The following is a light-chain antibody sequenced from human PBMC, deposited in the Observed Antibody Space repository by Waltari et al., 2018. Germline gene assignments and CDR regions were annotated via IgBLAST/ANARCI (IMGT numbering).Light chain of an antibody. CDR2: DAS. CDR1: QRGGRF. J-gene: IGKJ5*01. Sequence: EIVLAQSPATLSFSPGERATLSCRASQRGGRFLAWYQRKPGQAPRLLIYDASDRATGTPARFSGSGSGTDFTLTISSLEPEDFAVYYCQHRGNWPLLAFGQGTRLEIK. CDR3: QHRGNWPLLA. V-gene: IGKV3-11*01.